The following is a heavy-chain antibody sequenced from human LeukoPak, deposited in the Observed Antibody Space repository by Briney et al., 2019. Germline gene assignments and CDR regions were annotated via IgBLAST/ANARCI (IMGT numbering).Heavy chain of an antibody. Sequence: PGGSLRLSCAASGFTFSSYAMSWVRQAPGKGLEWVSAISGSGGSTYYADSVKGRFTISRDNSKNTLYLQMNSLRAEDTAVYYCARTNPNRRYYDILTGYRYYFDYWGQGTLVTVSP. CDR1: GFTFSSYA. CDR3: ARTNPNRRYYDILTGYRYYFDY. J-gene: IGHJ4*02. CDR2: ISGSGGST. D-gene: IGHD3-9*01. V-gene: IGHV3-23*01.